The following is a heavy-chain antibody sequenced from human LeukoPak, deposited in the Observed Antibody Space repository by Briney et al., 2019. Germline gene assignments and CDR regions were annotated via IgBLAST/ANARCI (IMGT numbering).Heavy chain of an antibody. Sequence: ATVKISCKVSGYTFTDYYMHWVQQAPGKGLEWMGLVDPEDGETIYAGRFQGRVTITADTSTDTAYMELSSLRSEDTAVYYCATLAVAGGQYYFDYWGQGTLVTVSS. CDR2: VDPEDGET. D-gene: IGHD6-19*01. CDR3: ATLAVAGGQYYFDY. CDR1: GYTFTDYY. V-gene: IGHV1-69-2*01. J-gene: IGHJ4*02.